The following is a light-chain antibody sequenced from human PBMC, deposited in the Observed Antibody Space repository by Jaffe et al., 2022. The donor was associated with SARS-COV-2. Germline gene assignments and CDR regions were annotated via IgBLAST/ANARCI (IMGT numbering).Light chain of an antibody. V-gene: IGLV1-51*01. Sequence: QSVLTQPPSVSAAPGQKVTISCSGGSSNIGKMFVSWYQQFPGTTPKLLIYDNNQRPSGIPDRFSGSKSGTSATLAITGLQTGDEADYYCGAWDTSLSALVLGGGTKLTVL. CDR1: SSNIGKMF. CDR3: GAWDTSLSALV. J-gene: IGLJ2*01. CDR2: DNN.